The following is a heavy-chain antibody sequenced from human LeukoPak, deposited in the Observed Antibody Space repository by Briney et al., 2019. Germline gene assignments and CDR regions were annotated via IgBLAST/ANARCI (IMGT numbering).Heavy chain of an antibody. CDR3: ASVPSNYYGSGSTRFDP. CDR1: GGTFSSYA. CDR2: IIPIFGTA. Sequence: SVKVSCKASGGTFSSYAISWVRQAPGQGLEWMGGIIPIFGTANYAQKFQGRVTITADESTSTAYMELSRLRSEDTAVYYCASVPSNYYGSGSTRFDPWGQGTLVTVSS. D-gene: IGHD3-10*01. J-gene: IGHJ5*02. V-gene: IGHV1-69*13.